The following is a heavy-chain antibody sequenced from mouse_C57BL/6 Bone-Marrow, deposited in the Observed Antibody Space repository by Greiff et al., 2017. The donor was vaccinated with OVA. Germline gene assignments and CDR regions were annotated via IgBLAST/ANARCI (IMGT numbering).Heavy chain of an antibody. CDR3: ARWGDGPV. CDR2: INPSSGYT. Sequence: VHLVESGAELARPGASVKMSCKASGYTFTSYTMHWVKQRPGQGLEWIGYINPSSGYTKYNQKFKDKATLTADKSSSTAYMQLSSLTSEDSAVYYCARWGDGPVWGTGTTVTVSS. J-gene: IGHJ1*03. V-gene: IGHV1-4*01. D-gene: IGHD2-3*01. CDR1: GYTFTSYT.